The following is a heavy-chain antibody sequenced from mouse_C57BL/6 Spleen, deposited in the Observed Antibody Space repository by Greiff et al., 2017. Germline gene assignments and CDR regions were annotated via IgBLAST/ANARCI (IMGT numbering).Heavy chain of an antibody. CDR1: GFTFSDFY. V-gene: IGHV7-1*01. J-gene: IGHJ1*03. D-gene: IGHD1-1*01. CDR2: SRNKANDYTT. CDR3: ARTQTVAWYVDV. Sequence: EVHLVESGGGLVQSGRSLRLSCATSGFTFSDFYMEWVRQAPGKGLEWIAASRNKANDYTTEYSASVKGRFIVSRDTSQSILHLQMNALGAEDTAIDNCARTQTVAWYVDVWGTGTTVTVSS.